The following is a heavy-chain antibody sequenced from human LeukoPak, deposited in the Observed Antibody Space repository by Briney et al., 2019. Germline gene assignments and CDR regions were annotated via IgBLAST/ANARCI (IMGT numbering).Heavy chain of an antibody. CDR3: AKDRDSYGWVIDY. D-gene: IGHD5-18*01. CDR1: GFTFSDTW. V-gene: IGHV3-74*01. CDR2: IRSDGSDT. J-gene: IGHJ4*02. Sequence: GGSLRLSCAASGFTFSDTWMHWVRQAPGEGLVWVSRIRSDGSDTRYAESVKGRFTISRDNAKNTLYLQMNSLRAEDTAVYYCAKDRDSYGWVIDYWGQGTLVTVSS.